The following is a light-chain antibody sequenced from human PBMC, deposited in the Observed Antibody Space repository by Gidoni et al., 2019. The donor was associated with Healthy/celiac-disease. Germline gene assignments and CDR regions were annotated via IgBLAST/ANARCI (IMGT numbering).Light chain of an antibody. V-gene: IGKV1-33*01. Sequence: DIQMTQSPSSLSASVGDRVTITCQASQDISNYLNWYQQKPGKAPKLLIYDASNLETGVPSRFSGSGSGTDFTFTISSLQPEDIATYYCQQYDNLPPLTSGGGTNVEIK. CDR3: QQYDNLPPLT. J-gene: IGKJ4*01. CDR1: QDISNY. CDR2: DAS.